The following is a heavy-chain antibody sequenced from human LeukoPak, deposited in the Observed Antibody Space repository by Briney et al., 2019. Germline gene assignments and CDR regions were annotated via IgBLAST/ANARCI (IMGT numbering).Heavy chain of an antibody. J-gene: IGHJ4*02. D-gene: IGHD5-12*01. CDR1: GFTVSSNY. Sequence: GGSLRLSCAASGFTVSSNYMSWVRQAPGKGLEWVSVIWHDGIKQFYADSVQGRFTISRDNFKKTVYLQMDSLRAEDTAVYYCARRGHSGYDTLDYWGQGTLVIVSS. CDR3: ARRGHSGYDTLDY. CDR2: IWHDGIKQ. V-gene: IGHV3-33*08.